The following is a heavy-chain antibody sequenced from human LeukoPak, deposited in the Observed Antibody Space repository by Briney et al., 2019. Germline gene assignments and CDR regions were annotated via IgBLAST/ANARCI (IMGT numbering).Heavy chain of an antibody. CDR2: IYYSGST. D-gene: IGHD6-19*01. J-gene: IGHJ5*02. Sequence: SETLSLTCTVSGGSISSSSYYWGWIRQPPGKGLEWIGSIYYSGSTYYNPSLKSRVTISVDTSKNQFSLKLSSVTAADTAVYYCARARIAVAGTGLHLDWFDPWGQGTLVTVSS. V-gene: IGHV4-39*07. CDR1: GGSISSSSYY. CDR3: ARARIAVAGTGLHLDWFDP.